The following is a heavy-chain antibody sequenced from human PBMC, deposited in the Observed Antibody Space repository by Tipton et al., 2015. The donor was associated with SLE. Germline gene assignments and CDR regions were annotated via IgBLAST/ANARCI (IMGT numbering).Heavy chain of an antibody. D-gene: IGHD1-26*01. J-gene: IGHJ5*02. Sequence: TLSLTRTVSGGSISSYYWSWIRQPAGKGLEWIGRIYTSGSTNYNPSLKSRVTISVDTSKNQFSLQLSSVTAADTAVYYCAREGRATRGNNWFDPWGQGTLVTVSS. CDR3: AREGRATRGNNWFDP. V-gene: IGHV4-4*07. CDR2: IYTSGST. CDR1: GGSISSYY.